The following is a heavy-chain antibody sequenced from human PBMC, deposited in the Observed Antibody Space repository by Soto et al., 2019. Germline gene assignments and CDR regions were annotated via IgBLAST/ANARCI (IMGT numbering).Heavy chain of an antibody. CDR2: ISYDGSNK. CDR1: GFTFSSYA. V-gene: IGHV3-30-3*01. Sequence: QVQLVESGGGVVQPGRSLRLSCAASGFTFSSYAMHCVRQAPGKGLEWVAVISYDGSNKYYAGSVKGRFTISRDNSKDTLYLQMNSLRAEDTAVYYGARDEQLALDYWGQGTLVTVSS. J-gene: IGHJ4*02. D-gene: IGHD6-6*01. CDR3: ARDEQLALDY.